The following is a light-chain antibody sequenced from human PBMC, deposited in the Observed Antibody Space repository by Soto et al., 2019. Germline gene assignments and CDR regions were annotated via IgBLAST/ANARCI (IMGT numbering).Light chain of an antibody. J-gene: IGLJ1*01. CDR3: CSYASSSSYV. CDR1: TSDVGGYNL. CDR2: EGT. Sequence: QSVLTQPASVSGSPGQSITISCSGTTSDVGGYNLVSWYQQHTAKAPKLLIYEGTQRPSGVSSRFSGSKSGNTASLTISGLQAEDEADYYCCSYASSSSYVFGTGTKRTVL. V-gene: IGLV2-23*01.